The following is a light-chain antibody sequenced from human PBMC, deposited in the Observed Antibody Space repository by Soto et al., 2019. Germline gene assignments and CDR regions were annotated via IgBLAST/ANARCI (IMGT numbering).Light chain of an antibody. CDR1: QRIGTY. CDR3: QQSYSTPYT. J-gene: IGKJ2*01. CDR2: PIS. V-gene: IGKV1-39*01. Sequence: IQMTQSPSSLSASVGDRVTITCRASQRIGTYLNWYQQRPGKAPKLLISPISTLQRGVPSRFSGSASGTDFTLTITCLQPEDFATYYCQQSYSTPYTFGQGTKLEIK.